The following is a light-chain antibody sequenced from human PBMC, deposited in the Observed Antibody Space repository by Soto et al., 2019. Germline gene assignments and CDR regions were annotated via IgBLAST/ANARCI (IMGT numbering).Light chain of an antibody. CDR3: QQYNNWPPFT. Sequence: EIVMTQSPATLSVSPGERATLSCRARQSVSSNLAWYQQKPVQAPRLRIYGASTRATNIPARFSGSGSGTEFSLTISSLQSEDFAVYYCQQYNNWPPFTFGPGTKVDNK. CDR2: GAS. CDR1: QSVSSN. V-gene: IGKV3-15*01. J-gene: IGKJ3*01.